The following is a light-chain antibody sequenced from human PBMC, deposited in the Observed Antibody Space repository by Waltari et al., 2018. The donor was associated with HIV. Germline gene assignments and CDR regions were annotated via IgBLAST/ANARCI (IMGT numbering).Light chain of an antibody. J-gene: IGKJ1*01. CDR1: QRVSSN. V-gene: IGKV3-15*01. Sequence: EIVMTHSPATLSVSPGERATLSCLASQRVSSNLAWYQQKPGQAPRLLIYGAYTRATGTPAKFSGSGYGTEFTLTISSQQCEDFAVYYCQQYNNWPVFGQGTKVEIK. CDR3: QQYNNWPV. CDR2: GAY.